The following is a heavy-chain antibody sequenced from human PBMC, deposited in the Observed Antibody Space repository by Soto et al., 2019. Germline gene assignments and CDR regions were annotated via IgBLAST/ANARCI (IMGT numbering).Heavy chain of an antibody. CDR2: IYHSGST. CDR3: ARAPYYYDSSGYDYYYGMDV. D-gene: IGHD3-22*01. V-gene: IGHV4-30-2*01. Sequence: SETLSLTCAVSGGSISSGGYSWSWIRQPPGKGLEWIGYIYHSGSTYYNPSLKSRVTISVDTSKNQFSLKLSSVTAADTAVYYCARAPYYYDSSGYDYYYGMDVWGQGTTVTVSS. CDR1: GGSISSGGYS. J-gene: IGHJ6*02.